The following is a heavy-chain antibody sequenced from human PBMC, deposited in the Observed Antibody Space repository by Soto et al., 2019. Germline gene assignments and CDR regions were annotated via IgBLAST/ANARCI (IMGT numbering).Heavy chain of an antibody. Sequence: VGSLRLSCAASGFTFSSYAMHWVRQAPGKGLEWVAVISYDGSNKYYADSVKGRFTISRDNSKNTLYLQMNRLRAEDTAVYYCARDYQLLTPTPIYYYYGMDVWGQGTTVTVSS. CDR1: GFTFSSYA. CDR3: ARDYQLLTPTPIYYYYGMDV. J-gene: IGHJ6*02. CDR2: ISYDGSNK. V-gene: IGHV3-30-3*01. D-gene: IGHD2-2*01.